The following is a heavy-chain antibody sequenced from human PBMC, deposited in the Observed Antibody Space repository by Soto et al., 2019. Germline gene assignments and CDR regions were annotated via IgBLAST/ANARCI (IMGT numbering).Heavy chain of an antibody. D-gene: IGHD2-21*01. CDR1: GFTFSNYG. J-gene: IGHJ4*02. CDR2: IWYDGNNK. Sequence: QVQLVESGGGVVQPGGSLRLSCAASGFTFSNYGMHWVRQAPGKGLEWVAGIWYDGNNKYYADSVKGRLTISRDNSNNTLYVQMTSLRAEDTAVYYCARGLHSLFDYWGQGTLVTVSS. V-gene: IGHV3-33*01. CDR3: ARGLHSLFDY.